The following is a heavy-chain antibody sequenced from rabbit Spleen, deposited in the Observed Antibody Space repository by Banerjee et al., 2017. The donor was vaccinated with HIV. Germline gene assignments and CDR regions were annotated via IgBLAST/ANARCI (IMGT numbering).Heavy chain of an antibody. CDR2: IDIGSSGFT. CDR1: GFSFNNNDY. D-gene: IGHD1-1*01. V-gene: IGHV1S40*01. Sequence: QSLEESGGDLVKPGASLTLTCTASGFSFNNNDYMCWVRQAPGKGLEWIACIDIGSSGFTYFATWAKGRFTCSKTSSTTVTLQMTRLTAADTATYFCARDTSSSFSSYGMDLWGQGTLVT. CDR3: ARDTSSSFSSYGMDL. J-gene: IGHJ6*01.